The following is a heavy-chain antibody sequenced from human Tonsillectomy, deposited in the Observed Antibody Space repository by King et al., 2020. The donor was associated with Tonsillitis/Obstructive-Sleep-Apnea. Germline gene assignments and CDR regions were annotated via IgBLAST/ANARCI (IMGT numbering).Heavy chain of an antibody. CDR1: GGSISSYY. V-gene: IGHV4-59*01. D-gene: IGHD1-1*01. CDR2: IYYSGST. Sequence: QLQESGPGLVKPSETLSLTCTVSGGSISSYYWSWIRQPPGKGLEWIGYIYYSGSTNYNPSLKSRVTISVDTSKNQFSLKLSSGTAADTAVYYCARDSGGGRRRNNWFDPWGQGTLVTVSS. CDR3: ARDSGGGRRRNNWFDP. J-gene: IGHJ5*02.